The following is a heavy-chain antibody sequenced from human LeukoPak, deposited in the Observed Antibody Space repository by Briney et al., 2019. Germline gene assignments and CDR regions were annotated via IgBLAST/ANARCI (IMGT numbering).Heavy chain of an antibody. CDR1: GGSISSSNYY. CDR3: ARHLRVGARQEFDY. D-gene: IGHD5/OR15-5a*01. Sequence: TSETLSLTCTVSGGSISSSNYYWGWIRQPPGKGLEWIGSILYSGTTYYNPSLESRITISVDTSKNQVSLKLNSVTAADTAVFYCARHLRVGARQEFDYWGQGTLATVSS. J-gene: IGHJ4*02. CDR2: ILYSGTT. V-gene: IGHV4-39*01.